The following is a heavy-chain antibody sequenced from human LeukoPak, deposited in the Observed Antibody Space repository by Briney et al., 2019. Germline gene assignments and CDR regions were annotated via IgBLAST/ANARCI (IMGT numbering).Heavy chain of an antibody. J-gene: IGHJ4*02. CDR3: AAGTGTSDFDY. D-gene: IGHD1-7*01. V-gene: IGHV3-15*01. Sequence: GGSLRLSCAASGFTFTKAWMNWVRQAPGKGLEWVGRIKKTTDGGTTEYAAPVEGRFTVSRDDSKNTVYLQMDSLTTEDTAVYYCAAGTGTSDFDYWGQGTLVTVSS. CDR2: IKKTTDGGTT. CDR1: GFTFTKAW.